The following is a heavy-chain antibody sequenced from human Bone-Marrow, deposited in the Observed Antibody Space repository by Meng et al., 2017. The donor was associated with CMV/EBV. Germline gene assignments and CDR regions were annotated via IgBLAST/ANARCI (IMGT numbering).Heavy chain of an antibody. D-gene: IGHD3-16*01. J-gene: IGHJ4*02. Sequence: GESLKISCAASGFTFSSYGMHWVRQAPGKGLEWVAVIWYDGSNKYYADSVKGRFTISRDNSKNTLYLQMNSLRAEDTAVYYCAKDLGLLLRVFDYWGQETLVTVSS. CDR3: AKDLGLLLRVFDY. V-gene: IGHV3-33*06. CDR2: IWYDGSNK. CDR1: GFTFSSYG.